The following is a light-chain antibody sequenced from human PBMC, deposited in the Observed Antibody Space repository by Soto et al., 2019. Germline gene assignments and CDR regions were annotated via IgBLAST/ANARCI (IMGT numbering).Light chain of an antibody. CDR1: QSLLHSNGYNS. CDR3: MQALQTPRT. J-gene: IGKJ2*01. Sequence: DIEMTQSPLSLSVTPGEPASISCRSSQSLLHSNGYNSLDWYLQKPGQSPQLLISSNSNRASGVPDRFSGSGSGTDFTLKISKVEAEDVGVYYCMQALQTPRTFGQGTKLEIK. CDR2: SNS. V-gene: IGKV2-28*01.